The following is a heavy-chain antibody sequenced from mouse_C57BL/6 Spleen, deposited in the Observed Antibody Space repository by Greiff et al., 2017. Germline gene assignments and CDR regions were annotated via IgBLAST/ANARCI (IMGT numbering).Heavy chain of an antibody. CDR2: INPNYGTT. CDR1: GYSFTDYN. V-gene: IGHV1-39*01. J-gene: IGHJ4*01. CDR3: ARGGLSYSNGDYYALDY. Sequence: EVQLQQSGPELVKPGASVKISCKASGYSFTDYNMNWVKQSTGKSLEWIGVINPNYGTTSYNQKFNGKATLTVDQSSSAAYMQLNSLTSVDSAVYYGARGGLSYSNGDYYALDYWGQGTSVTVSS. D-gene: IGHD2-5*01.